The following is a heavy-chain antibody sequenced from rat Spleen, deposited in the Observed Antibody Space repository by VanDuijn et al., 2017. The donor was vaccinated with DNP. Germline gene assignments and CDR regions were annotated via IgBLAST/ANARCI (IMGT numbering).Heavy chain of an antibody. CDR2: ISYNGGSP. J-gene: IGHJ3*01. CDR3: ARSDSYGFPY. D-gene: IGHD1-2*01. Sequence: EVQLVESGGGLVQPGRSLKLSCVASGFTFNNYWMTWIRQAPAKGLEWVATISYNGGSPYYRDSVKGRFTISRDNAKSTLYLQMDSLRSEDTATYYCARSDSYGFPYWGQGTLVTVSS. V-gene: IGHV5-31*01. CDR1: GFTFNNYW.